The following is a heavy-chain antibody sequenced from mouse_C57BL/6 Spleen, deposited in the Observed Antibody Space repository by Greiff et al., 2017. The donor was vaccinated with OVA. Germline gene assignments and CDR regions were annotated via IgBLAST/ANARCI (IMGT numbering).Heavy chain of an antibody. CDR2: ISYDGSN. J-gene: IGHJ4*01. Sequence: VQLKESGPGLVKPSQSLSLTCSVTGYSITSGYYWNWIRQFPGNKLEWMGYISYDGSNNYNPSLKNRISITRDTSKNQFFLKLNSVTTEDTATYYCAPHGYYYAMDYWGQGTSVTVSS. CDR1: GYSITSGYY. V-gene: IGHV3-6*01. CDR3: APHGYYYAMDY. D-gene: IGHD2-2*01.